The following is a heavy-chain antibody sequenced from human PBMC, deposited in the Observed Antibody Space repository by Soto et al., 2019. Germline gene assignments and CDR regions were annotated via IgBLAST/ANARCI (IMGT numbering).Heavy chain of an antibody. D-gene: IGHD6-19*01. V-gene: IGHV3-23*01. J-gene: IGHJ4*02. CDR2: ISGSGGRT. Sequence: GGSLRLSCAASRFTFSSYAMWWVRQAPGKALEWVSGISGSGGRTYYEDSVKGRFTISGDNSKYTLYLQMNSLRAEDTALYYCAKDRKLRSGWYVFDYWGEGTLVTVCS. CDR3: AKDRKLRSGWYVFDY. CDR1: RFTFSSYA.